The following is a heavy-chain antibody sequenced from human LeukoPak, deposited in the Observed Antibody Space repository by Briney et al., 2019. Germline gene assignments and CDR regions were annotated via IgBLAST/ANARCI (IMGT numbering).Heavy chain of an antibody. CDR1: GFTFSSYW. V-gene: IGHV3-7*01. CDR3: AGPFGVVPAAYYYHYMDV. CDR2: IKQDGSEK. Sequence: PGGSLRLSCAASGFTFSSYWMSWVRQAPGKGLEWVADIKQDGSEKYYVDSVKGRFTISRDNAKNSLYLQMNSLRAEDTAVYYCAGPFGVVPAAYYYHYMDVWGKGTTVTVSS. J-gene: IGHJ6*03. D-gene: IGHD2-2*01.